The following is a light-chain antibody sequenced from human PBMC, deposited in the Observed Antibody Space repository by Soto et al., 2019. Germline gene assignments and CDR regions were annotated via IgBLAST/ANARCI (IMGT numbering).Light chain of an antibody. CDR2: GVS. CDR1: QSVSGK. J-gene: IGKJ2*01. Sequence: EIVMTQSPATLSVSPGERATLSCRASQSVSGKLAWFQQKPGQAPSLLIYGVSTRAIGVPVRFSGSGSGTEFTLTINSLQSEDFAVYYCQQYNNWPHTFGQGTKVDIK. CDR3: QQYNNWPHT. V-gene: IGKV3-15*01.